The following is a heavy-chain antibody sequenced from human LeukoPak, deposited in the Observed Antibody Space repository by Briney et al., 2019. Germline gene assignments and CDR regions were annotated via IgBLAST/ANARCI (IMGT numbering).Heavy chain of an antibody. Sequence: GGSLRLSCATSGFTFSSYAMHWVRQAPGKGLEWVVVVSFDGNTKDYADSVKGRFTISRDSSKNTLYLQMNSLRAEDTAVYYCARAPGGLCSDSYYNLDYWGQGTLVTVSS. CDR2: VSFDGNTK. V-gene: IGHV3-30-3*01. CDR3: ARAPGGLCSDSYYNLDY. CDR1: GFTFSSYA. D-gene: IGHD4-11*01. J-gene: IGHJ4*02.